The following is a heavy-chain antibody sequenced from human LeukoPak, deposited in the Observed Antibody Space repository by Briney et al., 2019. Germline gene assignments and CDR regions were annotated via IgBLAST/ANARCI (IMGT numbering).Heavy chain of an antibody. V-gene: IGHV3-30*04. CDR3: AKMPSTEIYYFYYMDV. CDR2: ISYDGSNK. D-gene: IGHD2-2*01. Sequence: PGGSLRLSCAASGFTFSSYAMHWVRQAPGKGLEWVAVISYDGSNKYYADSVKGRFTISRDNSKNTLYLHMDRLGTADTAVYYCAKMPSTEIYYFYYMDVWGKGTTVTVSS. CDR1: GFTFSSYA. J-gene: IGHJ6*03.